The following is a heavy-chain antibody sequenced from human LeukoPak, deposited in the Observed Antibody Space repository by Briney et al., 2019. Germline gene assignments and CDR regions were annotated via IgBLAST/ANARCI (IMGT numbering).Heavy chain of an antibody. D-gene: IGHD3-22*01. CDR3: ARGQRITMTD. J-gene: IGHJ4*02. CDR1: GGSFSAYY. V-gene: IGHV4-34*01. CDR2: INYSGST. Sequence: SETLSLTCAVYGGSFSAYYWSWIRQPPGKGPEWIGEINYSGSTNYNPSLKSRVAISVDTSRNQFSLRLSSVTAADTAVYYCARGQRITMTDWGQGTLVTVSS.